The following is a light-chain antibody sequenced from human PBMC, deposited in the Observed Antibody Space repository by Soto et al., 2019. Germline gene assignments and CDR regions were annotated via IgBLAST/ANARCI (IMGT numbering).Light chain of an antibody. CDR2: GAS. J-gene: IGKJ1*01. V-gene: IGKV3-20*01. Sequence: EIVLTQSPGTLSLSPGERATISCRASQSVSSNYLAWYQQRPDQPPRLLISGASSRATGIPDRFSGSGSGTDFTLTISRLEPEDFAVYHCQQYGGAPWTFGQGTKVEIK. CDR1: QSVSSNY. CDR3: QQYGGAPWT.